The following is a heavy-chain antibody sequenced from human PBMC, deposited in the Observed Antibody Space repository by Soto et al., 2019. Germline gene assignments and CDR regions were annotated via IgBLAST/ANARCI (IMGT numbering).Heavy chain of an antibody. Sequence: QVQLVESGGGVVQPGRSLRLSCAASGFTFSSYGMHWVRQAPGKGLEWVAVIWYDGSNKYYADSVKGRFTISRDNSKNTLYLQMNRLRDEDTAVYYCARDLTPFGCWIDEDAFDIWGQGTMVTVSS. CDR2: IWYDGSNK. CDR1: GFTFSSYG. CDR3: ARDLTPFGCWIDEDAFDI. V-gene: IGHV3-33*01. D-gene: IGHD1-1*01. J-gene: IGHJ3*02.